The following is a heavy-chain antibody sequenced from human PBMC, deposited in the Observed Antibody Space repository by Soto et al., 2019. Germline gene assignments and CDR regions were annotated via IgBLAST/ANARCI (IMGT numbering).Heavy chain of an antibody. V-gene: IGHV4-34*01. D-gene: IGHD2-2*01. CDR3: ARSDAGGVVPAAITRQGGMDV. Sequence: PSETLSLTCAVVGRSLSGYYWSWIRQPPEKGLEWIGEINHSGSTNYNPSLKSRVTISVDTSKNQFSLKLSSVTAADTAVYYCARSDAGGVVPAAITRQGGMDVWGQGTTVTVSS. CDR2: INHSGST. J-gene: IGHJ6*02. CDR1: GRSLSGYY.